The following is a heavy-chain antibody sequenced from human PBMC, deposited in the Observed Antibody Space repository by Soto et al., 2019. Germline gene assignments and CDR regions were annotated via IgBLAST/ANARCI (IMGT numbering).Heavy chain of an antibody. D-gene: IGHD5-12*01. V-gene: IGHV4-39*01. CDR1: GASVTGTTYY. J-gene: IGHJ5*02. CDR3: VRQVTGYRRLNWCDP. Sequence: QLQLQESGPGLVKPSETLSLTCSVSGASVTGTTYYWGWLRQSPGKRLEWIGKIYHNGRTDYNPSLKNRVAISIDASKTQFSLRLTSVTSADTTMYYCVRQVTGYRRLNWCDPGGEGTLVTVSP. CDR2: IYHNGRT.